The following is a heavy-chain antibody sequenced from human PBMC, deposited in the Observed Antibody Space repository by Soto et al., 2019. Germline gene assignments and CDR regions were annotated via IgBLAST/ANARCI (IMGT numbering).Heavy chain of an antibody. CDR1: GFTVTSSA. CDR2: IVVGSGNT. CDR3: AAEGIVGATRGAYYYGMDV. V-gene: IGHV1-58*01. Sequence: SVKVSCKASGFTVTSSAVQWVRQARGQRLEWIGWIVVGSGNTNYAQKFQERVTITRDMSTSTAYMELSSLRSEDTAVYYCAAEGIVGATRGAYYYGMDVWGQGTTVTVSS. J-gene: IGHJ6*02. D-gene: IGHD1-26*01.